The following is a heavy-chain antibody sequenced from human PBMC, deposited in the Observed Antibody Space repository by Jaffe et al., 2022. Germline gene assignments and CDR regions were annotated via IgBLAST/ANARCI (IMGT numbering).Heavy chain of an antibody. Sequence: EVQLVESGGGLVKPGGSLRLSCAASGFTFSSYSMNWVRQAPGKGLEWVSSISSSSSYIYYADSVKGRFTISRDNAKNSLYLQMNSLRAEDTAVYYCARACGGRAPYYFDYWGQGTLVTVSS. CDR3: ARACGGRAPYYFDY. CDR2: ISSSSSYI. D-gene: IGHD2-15*01. V-gene: IGHV3-21*01. J-gene: IGHJ4*02. CDR1: GFTFSSYS.